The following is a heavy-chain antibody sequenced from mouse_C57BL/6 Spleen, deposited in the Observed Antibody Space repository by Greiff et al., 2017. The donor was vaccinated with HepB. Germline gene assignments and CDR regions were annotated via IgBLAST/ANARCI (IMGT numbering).Heavy chain of an antibody. CDR3: ARAYYSNSFAY. D-gene: IGHD2-5*01. Sequence: EVQLVESGGGLVKPGGSLKLSCAASGFTFSDYGMHWVRQAPEKGLEWVAYISSGSSTIYYADTVKGRFTISRDNAKNTLFLQMTSLRSEDTAMYYCARAYYSNSFAYWGQGTLVTVSA. CDR2: ISSGSSTI. CDR1: GFTFSDYG. J-gene: IGHJ3*01. V-gene: IGHV5-17*01.